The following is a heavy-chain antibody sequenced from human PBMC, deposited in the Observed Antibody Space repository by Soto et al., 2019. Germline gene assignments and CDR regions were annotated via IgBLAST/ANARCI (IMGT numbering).Heavy chain of an antibody. V-gene: IGHV3-33*01. CDR3: ARAAGGYGMDV. D-gene: IGHD6-13*01. CDR1: GFTFSSYG. J-gene: IGHJ6*02. Sequence: LRLSCAASGFTFSSYGMHWVRQAPGKGLEWVAVIWYDGSNKYYADSVKGRFTISRDNSKNTLYLQMNSLRAEDTAVYYCARAAGGYGMDVWGQGTTVTVSS. CDR2: IWYDGSNK.